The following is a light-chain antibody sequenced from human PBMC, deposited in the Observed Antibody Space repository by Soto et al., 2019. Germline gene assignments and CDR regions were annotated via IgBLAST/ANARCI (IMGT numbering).Light chain of an antibody. CDR1: QSIVTY. V-gene: IGKV1-5*03. CDR2: KSS. CDR3: QHYNSYSEA. Sequence: DIQMTQSPSSLSASVGDRVTITCRASQSIVTYLNWYLQKPGKAPKLLIYKSSTLKSGVPSRFSGRGSGTEFTLTISSLQPDDFATYYCQHYNSYSEAFGPGTKVDIK. J-gene: IGKJ1*01.